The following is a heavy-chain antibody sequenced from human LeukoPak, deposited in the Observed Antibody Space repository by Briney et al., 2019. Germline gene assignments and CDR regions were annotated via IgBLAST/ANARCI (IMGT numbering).Heavy chain of an antibody. J-gene: IGHJ4*02. CDR2: IIPIFGTA. Sequence: SVKVSCKASGGTFSSYAISWVRQAPGQGLEWMGGIIPIFGTANYAQKLQGRVTMTTDTSTSTAYMELRSLRPDDTVVYYCARGYGDYVTDSLDYWGQGTLVTVSS. D-gene: IGHD4-17*01. CDR3: ARGYGDYVTDSLDY. CDR1: GGTFSSYA. V-gene: IGHV1-69*05.